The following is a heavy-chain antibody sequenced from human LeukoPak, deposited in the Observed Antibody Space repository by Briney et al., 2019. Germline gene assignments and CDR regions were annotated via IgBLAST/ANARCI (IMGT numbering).Heavy chain of an antibody. D-gene: IGHD6-19*01. CDR3: ARGRIRSVAGPFDY. CDR1: GGSFSGYY. CDR2: INHSGST. Sequence: SETLSLTCAVYGGSFSGYYWSWIRQPPGKGLEWIGEINHSGSTNYNPSLKSRVTISVDTSKNQFSPKLSSVTAADTAVYYCARGRIRSVAGPFDYWGQGTLVTVSS. V-gene: IGHV4-34*01. J-gene: IGHJ4*02.